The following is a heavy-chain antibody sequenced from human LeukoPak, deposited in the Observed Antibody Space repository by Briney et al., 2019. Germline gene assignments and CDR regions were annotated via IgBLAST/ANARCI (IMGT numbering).Heavy chain of an antibody. CDR3: TRHGWHYDSSGYYTVDY. J-gene: IGHJ4*02. CDR2: IRSRANSYAT. CDR1: GLTFRGSA. Sequence: GGSLRLSCGASGLTFRGSAMHWVREASGEGVEWVGRIRSRANSYATAYAASVKGRFTISRDDSKNTAYLQMNSLKTEDTAVYYCTRHGWHYDSSGYYTVDYWGQGTLVTVSP. D-gene: IGHD3-22*01. V-gene: IGHV3-73*01.